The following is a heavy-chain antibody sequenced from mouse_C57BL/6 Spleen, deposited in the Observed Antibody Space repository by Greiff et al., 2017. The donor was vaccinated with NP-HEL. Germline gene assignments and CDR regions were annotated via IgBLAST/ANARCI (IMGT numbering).Heavy chain of an antibody. CDR3: ARWLRLYYFDY. V-gene: IGHV1-53*01. CDR2: INPSNGGT. J-gene: IGHJ2*01. CDR1: GYTFTSYW. Sequence: QVHVKQPGTELVKPGASVKLSCKASGYTFTSYWMHWVKQRPGQGLEWIGNINPSNGGTNYNEKFKSKATLTVDKSSSTAYMQLSSLTSEDSAVYYCARWLRLYYFDYWGQGTTLTVSS. D-gene: IGHD1-2*01.